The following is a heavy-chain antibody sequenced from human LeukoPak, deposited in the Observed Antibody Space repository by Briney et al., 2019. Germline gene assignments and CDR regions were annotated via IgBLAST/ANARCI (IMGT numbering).Heavy chain of an antibody. V-gene: IGHV3-30*02. D-gene: IGHD2-15*01. CDR1: GFTFSSYG. J-gene: IGHJ4*02. CDR3: AKPRAVVVAASFDY. CDR2: IRYDGTNK. Sequence: GGSLRLSCAASGFTFSSYGMHWVRQAPGKGLERVAFIRYDGTNKYYADSVKGRFTISRDNSKNTLYLQMNSLRAEDTAVYYCAKPRAVVVAASFDYWGQGTLVTVSS.